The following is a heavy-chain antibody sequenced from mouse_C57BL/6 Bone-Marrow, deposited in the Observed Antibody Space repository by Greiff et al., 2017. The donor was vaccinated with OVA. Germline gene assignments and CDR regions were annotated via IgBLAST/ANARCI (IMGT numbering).Heavy chain of an antibody. D-gene: IGHD1-1*01. CDR1: GYTFTSYW. Sequence: QVQLKQSGAELVKPGASVKLSCKASGYTFTSYWMHWVKQRPGQGLEWIGMIHPNSGSTKYTEKFQSKATMTVDKSSSTAYMQLSSLTSGDSAVYDGARAVVARYWYFVVWGTGTTVTVSS. V-gene: IGHV1-64*01. J-gene: IGHJ1*03. CDR3: ARAVVARYWYFVV. CDR2: IHPNSGST.